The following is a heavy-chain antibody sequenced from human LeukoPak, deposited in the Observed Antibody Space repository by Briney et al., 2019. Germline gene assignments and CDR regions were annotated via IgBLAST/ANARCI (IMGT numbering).Heavy chain of an antibody. J-gene: IGHJ4*02. CDR2: ISGSGGST. V-gene: IGHV3-23*01. D-gene: IGHD3-22*01. CDR1: AFTFATYA. Sequence: GGSLRLSFAASAFTFATYAMSWVRQAPGKGLEWVSSISGSGGSTHYADSVRGRFTISRDNSKSTLYLQMNSLRAEDTAIYYCAKMPAYYYDSSGYAFHFDYWGQGTLVTVSS. CDR3: AKMPAYYYDSSGYAFHFDY.